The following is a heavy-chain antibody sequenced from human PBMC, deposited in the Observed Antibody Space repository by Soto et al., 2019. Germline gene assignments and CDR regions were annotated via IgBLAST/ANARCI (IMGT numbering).Heavy chain of an antibody. CDR1: GYTLTELS. CDR2: FDPEDGDT. Sequence: ASVKVSCKVSGYTLTELSMHWVRQAPGQGLEWMGGFDPEDGDTIYAQKLQGRVTMTADTSTSTAYMELRSLRSDDTAVYYCARDRPLNWNFGLNDYWGQGTLVTVSS. D-gene: IGHD1-1*01. CDR3: ARDRPLNWNFGLNDY. V-gene: IGHV1-24*01. J-gene: IGHJ4*02.